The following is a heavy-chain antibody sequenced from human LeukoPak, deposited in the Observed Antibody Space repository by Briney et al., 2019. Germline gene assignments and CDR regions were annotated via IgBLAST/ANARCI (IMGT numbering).Heavy chain of an antibody. D-gene: IGHD3-10*01. CDR2: ISGSGGST. CDR1: GFTFSSYA. V-gene: IGHV3-23*01. Sequence: GGSLRPSCAASGFTFSSYAMSWVRQAPGKGLEWVSAISGSGGSTYYADSVKGRFTISRDISKNTLYLQMNSLRAEDTAVYYCAKAVWFGESYYFDFWGQGTLVTVSS. CDR3: AKAVWFGESYYFDF. J-gene: IGHJ4*02.